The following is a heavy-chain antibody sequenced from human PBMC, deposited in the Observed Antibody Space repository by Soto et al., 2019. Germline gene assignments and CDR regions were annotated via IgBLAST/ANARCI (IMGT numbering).Heavy chain of an antibody. CDR2: MNPNSGNT. Sequence: QVQLVQTGAEVKKPGASVNVSCKASGYTFTSYDINWVRQATGQGLEWMGWMNPNSGNTGYAQKFQGRVSMTRNTSITTAYMELSSLRSEDTAVYYCARGGLPGTGFDYWGQGTLVTVSS. V-gene: IGHV1-8*01. CDR3: ARGGLPGTGFDY. CDR1: GYTFTSYD. D-gene: IGHD1-7*01. J-gene: IGHJ4*02.